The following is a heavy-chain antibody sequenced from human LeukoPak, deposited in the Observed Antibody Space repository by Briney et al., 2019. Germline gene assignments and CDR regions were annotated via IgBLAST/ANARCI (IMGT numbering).Heavy chain of an antibody. V-gene: IGHV3-7*04. CDR3: ARLHLMIRVVSPLNQIDY. Sequence: PGRSLRLSCAASGFTFSNYAMSWVRQAPGKGLEWVANIKQDGSEKYYVDSVKGRFTISRDNAKNSLYLQMNSLRAEDTAVYYCARLHLMIRVVSPLNQIDYWGQGTLVTVSS. CDR1: GFTFSNYA. J-gene: IGHJ4*02. D-gene: IGHD3-16*01. CDR2: IKQDGSEK.